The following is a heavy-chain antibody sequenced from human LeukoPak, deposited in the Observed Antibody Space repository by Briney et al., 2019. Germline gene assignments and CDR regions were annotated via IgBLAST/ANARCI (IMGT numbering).Heavy chain of an antibody. CDR1: GYTFTGYY. CDR3: ARARDPYCTSSTSCSHYFDY. Sequence: SVKVSCKASGYTFTGYYMHWVRQAPGQGLEWMGGIIPLFGTPDYAQKFQDRLTITADKSTSTAYMELSSLRSEDTAVYYCARARDPYCTSSTSCSHYFDYWGQGTLVTVSS. D-gene: IGHD2/OR15-2a*01. V-gene: IGHV1-69*06. J-gene: IGHJ4*02. CDR2: IIPLFGTP.